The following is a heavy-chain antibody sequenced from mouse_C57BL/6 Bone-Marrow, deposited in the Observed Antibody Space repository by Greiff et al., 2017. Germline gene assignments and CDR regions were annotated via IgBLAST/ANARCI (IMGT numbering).Heavy chain of an antibody. Sequence: QVHVKQPGAELVMPGASVKLSCKASGYTFTSYWMHWVKQRPGQGLEWIGEIDPSDSYTNYNQKFKGKSTLTVDKSSSTAYMQLSSLTSEDSAVYYCASSSLGGFASGGQGTLVTVS. CDR3: ASSSLGGFAS. CDR1: GYTFTSYW. D-gene: IGHD6-1*01. J-gene: IGHJ3*01. CDR2: IDPSDSYT. V-gene: IGHV1-69*01.